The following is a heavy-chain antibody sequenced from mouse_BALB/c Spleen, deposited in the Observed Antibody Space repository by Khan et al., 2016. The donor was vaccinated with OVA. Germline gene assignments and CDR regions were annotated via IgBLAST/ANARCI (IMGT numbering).Heavy chain of an antibody. V-gene: IGHV1S135*01. Sequence: LQQSRPELMKPGASVKISCKASGYSFTSYYIHWVMQSHGKSLEWIGYIDPFSGGTTYNQKFKGKATLTVDKSSSTAYLHLGNLTSEDSAVYYCTRHGYVAWFTYWGQGTLVTVSA. CDR1: GYSFTSYY. CDR2: IDPFSGGT. J-gene: IGHJ3*01. D-gene: IGHD2-2*01. CDR3: TRHGYVAWFTY.